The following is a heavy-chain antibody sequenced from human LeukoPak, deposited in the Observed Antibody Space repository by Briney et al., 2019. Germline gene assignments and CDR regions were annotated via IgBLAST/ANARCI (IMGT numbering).Heavy chain of an antibody. CDR2: IYYSGST. V-gene: IGHV4-39*07. CDR3: ARGGYYDSSAYYP. D-gene: IGHD3-22*01. CDR1: GGSISSSSYY. J-gene: IGHJ5*02. Sequence: KSSETLSLTCTVSGGSISSSSYYWGWIRQPPGKGLEWIGSIYYSGSTYYNPSLKSRVTISVDTSKNQFSLKLSSVTAADTALYYCARGGYYDSSAYYPFGQGTLVTVSS.